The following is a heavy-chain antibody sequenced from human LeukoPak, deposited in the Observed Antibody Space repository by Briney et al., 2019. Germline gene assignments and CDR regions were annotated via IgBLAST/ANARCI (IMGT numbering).Heavy chain of an antibody. CDR3: ARDGSYSSGWYSYYYYYGMDV. CDR2: INPNSGGT. CDR1: GYTFTGYH. V-gene: IGHV1-2*02. Sequence: ASVKVSCKASGYTFTGYHMHWVRQAPGQGLEWMGWINPNSGGTNYAQKFQGRVTMTRDTSISTAYMELSRLRSDDTAVYYCARDGSYSSGWYSYYYYYGMDVWGQGTTVTVSS. J-gene: IGHJ6*02. D-gene: IGHD6-19*01.